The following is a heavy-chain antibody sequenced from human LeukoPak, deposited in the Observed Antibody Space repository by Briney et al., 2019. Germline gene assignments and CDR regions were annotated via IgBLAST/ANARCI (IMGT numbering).Heavy chain of an antibody. D-gene: IGHD3-10*01. CDR2: INPSGGST. Sequence: ASVTVSFKASGYTLTSYYMHWVRQAPGQGLEWMGIINPSGGSTSYAQKFQGRVTMTRDTSTSTVYMELGSLRSEDTAVYYCARDLAGDRYYYYGMDVWGQGTTVTVSS. CDR1: GYTLTSYY. V-gene: IGHV1-46*01. CDR3: ARDLAGDRYYYYGMDV. J-gene: IGHJ6*02.